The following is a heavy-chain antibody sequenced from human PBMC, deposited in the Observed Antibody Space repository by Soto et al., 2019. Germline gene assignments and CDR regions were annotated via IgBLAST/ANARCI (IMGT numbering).Heavy chain of an antibody. V-gene: IGHV3-23*01. J-gene: IGHJ3*02. CDR2: ISGSGGST. CDR1: GFTFSSYA. D-gene: IGHD6-6*01. Sequence: GGSLRLSCAASGFTFSSYAMSWVRQAPGKGLEWVSAISGSGGSTYYADSVKGRFTISRDNSKNTLYLQMNSLRAEDTAVYYCAKGCLEYSSSPGAFDIWGQGTMVTVSS. CDR3: AKGCLEYSSSPGAFDI.